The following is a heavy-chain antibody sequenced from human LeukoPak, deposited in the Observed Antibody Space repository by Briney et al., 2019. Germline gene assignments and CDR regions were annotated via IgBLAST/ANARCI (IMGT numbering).Heavy chain of an antibody. CDR2: IYYSGST. V-gene: IGHV4-59*12. CDR1: GGSISSYY. Sequence: SETLSLTCTVSGGSISSYYWSWVRQPPGKGLEWVGYIYYSGSTNYNPSLKSRVTISVDTSKNQFSLKLSSVTAADTAVYYCARDHIYYYDSSAYPEGWFDPWGQGTLVTVSS. CDR3: ARDHIYYYDSSAYPEGWFDP. D-gene: IGHD3-22*01. J-gene: IGHJ5*02.